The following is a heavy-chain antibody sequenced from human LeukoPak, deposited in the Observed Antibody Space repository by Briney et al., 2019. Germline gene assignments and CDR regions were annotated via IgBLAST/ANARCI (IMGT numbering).Heavy chain of an antibody. Sequence: PSETLSLNCAVYGGSFSGYYWSWIRQPPGKGLEWIGEINHSGSTNYNPSLKSRVTISVDTSKNQFSLKLSSVTAADTAVYYCARAKYYDFWSGYYFDYWGQGTLVTVSS. CDR1: GGSFSGYY. V-gene: IGHV4-34*01. J-gene: IGHJ4*02. CDR3: ARAKYYDFWSGYYFDY. CDR2: INHSGST. D-gene: IGHD3-3*01.